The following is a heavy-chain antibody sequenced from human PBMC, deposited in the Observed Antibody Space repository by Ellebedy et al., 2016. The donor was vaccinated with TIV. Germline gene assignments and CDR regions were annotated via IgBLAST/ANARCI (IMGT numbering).Heavy chain of an antibody. J-gene: IGHJ3*02. V-gene: IGHV4-31*03. CDR3: ARDSSGGSLDAFDI. CDR1: GGSISSGGYY. D-gene: IGHD2-15*01. Sequence: LRLSCTVSGGSISSGGYYWSRIRQHPGKGLEWIGYIYYSGSTYYNPSLKSRVTISEDTSKNQFSLKLSSVTAADTAVYYCARDSSGGSLDAFDIWGQGTMVTVSS. CDR2: IYYSGST.